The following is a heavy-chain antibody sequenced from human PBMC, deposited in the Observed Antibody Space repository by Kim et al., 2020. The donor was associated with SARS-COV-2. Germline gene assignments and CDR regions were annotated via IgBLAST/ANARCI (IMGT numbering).Heavy chain of an antibody. Sequence: SETLSLTCTVSGGSISSSSYYWGWIRQPPGKGLEWIGSIYYSGSTYYNPSLKSRVTISVDTSKNQFSLKLSSVTAADTAVYYCASTLGYYGGWFDPWGQGTLVTVSS. CDR3: ASTLGYYGGWFDP. CDR2: IYYSGST. V-gene: IGHV4-39*01. J-gene: IGHJ5*02. D-gene: IGHD3-10*01. CDR1: GGSISSSSYY.